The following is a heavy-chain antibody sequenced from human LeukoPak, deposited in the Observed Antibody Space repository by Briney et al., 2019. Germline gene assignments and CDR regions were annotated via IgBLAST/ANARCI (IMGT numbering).Heavy chain of an antibody. J-gene: IGHJ4*02. Sequence: GGSLRLSCAASGFTFSSYDMSWVRQAPGKGLEWVSAISGSGGSTYYVDFVKGRFTISRDNSKNTLYLQMNSLRAEDTAVYYCATGPYTAYLYWGQGTLVTVSS. CDR3: ATGPYTAYLY. D-gene: IGHD2-2*02. V-gene: IGHV3-23*01. CDR2: ISGSGGST. CDR1: GFTFSSYD.